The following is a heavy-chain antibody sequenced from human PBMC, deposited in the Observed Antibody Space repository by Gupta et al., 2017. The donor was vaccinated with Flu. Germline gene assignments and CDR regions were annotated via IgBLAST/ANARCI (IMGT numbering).Heavy chain of an antibody. J-gene: IGHJ4*02. V-gene: IGHV3-23*01. CDR1: GLTFSRYA. D-gene: IGHD6-19*01. CDR3: AKRLAVAGKNFDY. Sequence: EVQLLASGGGLVQPGGSLRLSCAASGLTFSRYALSWVRQGPGKGLEWVSAISGSGGSTYYADPVKGRFTISRDNSKNTLYLQMNSLRAEDTAVYYCAKRLAVAGKNFDYWGQGTLVTVSS. CDR2: ISGSGGST.